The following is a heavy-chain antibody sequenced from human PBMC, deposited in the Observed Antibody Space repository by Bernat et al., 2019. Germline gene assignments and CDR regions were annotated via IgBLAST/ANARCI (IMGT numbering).Heavy chain of an antibody. CDR2: IYHSGST. CDR1: GGSISSSNW. Sequence: VQLQESGPGLVKPSGTLSLTCAVSGGSISSSNWWSWVRQPPGKRLEWIGEIYHSGSTNYNPSLKSRVTISVDKSENQFSLKLSSVTAADTAVYYCARYSSSWSPAGDAFDIWGRGTMVTVSS. CDR3: ARYSSSWSPAGDAFDI. V-gene: IGHV4-4*02. D-gene: IGHD6-13*01. J-gene: IGHJ3*02.